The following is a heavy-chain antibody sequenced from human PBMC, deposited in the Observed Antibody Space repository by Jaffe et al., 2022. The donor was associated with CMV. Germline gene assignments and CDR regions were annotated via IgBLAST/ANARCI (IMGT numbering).Heavy chain of an antibody. V-gene: IGHV1-69*09. CDR3: ARDRGYSNNYYYYYMDV. J-gene: IGHJ6*03. CDR1: GGTFSSYA. D-gene: IGHD5-12*01. CDR2: IIPILGIA. Sequence: QVQLVQSGAEVKKPGSSVKVSCKASGGTFSSYAISWVRQAPGQGLEWMGRIIPILGIANYAQKFQGRVTITADKSTSTAYMELSSLRSEDTAVYYCARDRGYSNNYYYYYMDVWGKGTTVTVSS.